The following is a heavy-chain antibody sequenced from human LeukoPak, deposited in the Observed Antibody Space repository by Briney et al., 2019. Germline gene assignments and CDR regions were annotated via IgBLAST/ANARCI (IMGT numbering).Heavy chain of an antibody. Sequence: GGSLRLSCAASGFSFSYYSMTWVRQAPGKGLDWVAYIRGSGSTIYYADSVKGRFTISRDNAKNSLYLQMNSLRAEVTAVYYCTRRGYSSGDDYWGQGSLVIVSS. D-gene: IGHD4-23*01. CDR1: GFSFSYYS. CDR2: IRGSGSTI. CDR3: TRRGYSSGDDY. J-gene: IGHJ4*02. V-gene: IGHV3-48*01.